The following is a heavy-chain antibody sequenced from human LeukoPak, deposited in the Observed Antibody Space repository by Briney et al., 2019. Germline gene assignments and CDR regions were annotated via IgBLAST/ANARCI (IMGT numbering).Heavy chain of an antibody. Sequence: PSETLSLTCTVSGGSISSYYWSWIRQPPGKGLEWIGYIYYSGSTNYNPSLKSRVTISVDTSKNQFSLKLSSVTAADTAVYYCARARDYDPPAFYYHYMDVWGKGTTVTVSS. D-gene: IGHD4-17*01. V-gene: IGHV4-59*01. CDR1: GGSISSYY. J-gene: IGHJ6*03. CDR3: ARARDYDPPAFYYHYMDV. CDR2: IYYSGST.